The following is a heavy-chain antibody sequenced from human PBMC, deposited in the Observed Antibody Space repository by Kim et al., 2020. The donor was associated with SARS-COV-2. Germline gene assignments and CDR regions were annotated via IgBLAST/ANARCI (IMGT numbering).Heavy chain of an antibody. CDR2: IYYSGST. J-gene: IGHJ4*02. CDR3: ARQIVVVTPYYFDY. CDR1: GGYISSSSYY. V-gene: IGHV4-39*01. Sequence: SETLSLTCTVSGGYISSSSYYWGWIRQPPGKGLEWIGSIYYSGSTYYNPSLKSRVTISVDTSKNQFSLKLSSVTAADTAVYYCARQIVVVTPYYFDYWGQGTLVTVSS. D-gene: IGHD3-22*01.